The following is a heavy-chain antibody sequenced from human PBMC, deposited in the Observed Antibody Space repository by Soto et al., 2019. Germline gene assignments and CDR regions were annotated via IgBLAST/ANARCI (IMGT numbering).Heavy chain of an antibody. CDR1: GFIFGSYG. Sequence: QVQLVESGGGVVQTGRSLRLSCAASGFIFGSYGMHWVRQAPGKGLEWVAAISYDGSNKFYVDPVKGRFTISRDNSKNTVDLQMNSLRVEDTAVFYCAKGTYYHDSSGYYTFDYWGQGTLVTVSS. D-gene: IGHD3-22*01. V-gene: IGHV3-30*18. CDR3: AKGTYYHDSSGYYTFDY. CDR2: ISYDGSNK. J-gene: IGHJ4*02.